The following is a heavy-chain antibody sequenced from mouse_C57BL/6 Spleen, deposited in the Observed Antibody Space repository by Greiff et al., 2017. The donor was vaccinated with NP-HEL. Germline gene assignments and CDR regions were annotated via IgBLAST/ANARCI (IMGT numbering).Heavy chain of an antibody. V-gene: IGHV2-5*01. CDR2: IWRGGST. CDR1: GFSLTSYG. Sequence: QVQLKESGPGLVQPSQSLSITCTVSGFSLTSYGVHWVRQSPGKGLEWLGVIWRGGSTDYNAAFMSRLSITKDNSKSQVFFKMNSLQADDTAIYYCAKGPHYYGSSLYAMDYWGQGTSVTVSS. J-gene: IGHJ4*01. D-gene: IGHD1-1*01. CDR3: AKGPHYYGSSLYAMDY.